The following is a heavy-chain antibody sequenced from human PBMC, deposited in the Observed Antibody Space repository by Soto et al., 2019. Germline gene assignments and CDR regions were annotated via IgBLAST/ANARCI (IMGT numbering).Heavy chain of an antibody. Sequence: GGSLRLSCAASGFTFSRYGMHWVRQAPGKGLEWVALISYDESNNYYADSVKGRFTISRDTSKNTLYLQMNSLRTEDTAVYHCVKDRGDHYDSSGHWFGAFDIGGKGKMVTVSS. CDR2: ISYDESNN. CDR1: GFTFSRYG. D-gene: IGHD3-22*01. J-gene: IGHJ3*02. V-gene: IGHV3-30*18. CDR3: VKDRGDHYDSSGHWFGAFDI.